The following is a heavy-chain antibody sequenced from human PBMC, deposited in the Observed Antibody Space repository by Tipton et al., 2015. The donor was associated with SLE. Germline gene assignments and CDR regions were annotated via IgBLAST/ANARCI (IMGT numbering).Heavy chain of an antibody. CDR1: GFTFRDYS. CDR2: INSDSNYI. J-gene: IGHJ6*03. Sequence: SLRLSCTASGFTFRDYSMNWVRQAPGKGLEWVSSINSDSNYIYYADSVKGRFTISRDNSKNTLYLQMNSLRAEDTAIYYCAKDLRVTTFYYYYMDVWGKGITVTVSS. CDR3: AKDLRVTTFYYYYMDV. D-gene: IGHD4-11*01. V-gene: IGHV3-21*04.